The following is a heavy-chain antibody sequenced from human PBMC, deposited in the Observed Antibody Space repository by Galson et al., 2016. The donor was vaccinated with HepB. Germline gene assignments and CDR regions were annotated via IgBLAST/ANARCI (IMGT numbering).Heavy chain of an antibody. CDR1: GGSLSSFY. D-gene: IGHD2-21*01. CDR3: TRGAKGVVGAADS. V-gene: IGHV4-59*01. J-gene: IGHJ4*02. CDR2: ISYSGTT. Sequence: SETLSLTCTVSGGSLSSFYWSWIRQPPGKELEWLGYISYSGTTNYNPSLQSRVSISIDTSQNQFSLKLSSVTAADSAVYYCTRGAKGVVGAADSWGRGTLVIVSS.